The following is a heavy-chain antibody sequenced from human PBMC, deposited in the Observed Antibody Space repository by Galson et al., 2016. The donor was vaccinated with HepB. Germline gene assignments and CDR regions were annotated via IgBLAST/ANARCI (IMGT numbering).Heavy chain of an antibody. CDR2: IYNDGSRT. J-gene: IGHJ4*02. D-gene: IGHD1-1*01. CDR1: GFTFSSYW. CDR3: VRSLEEEDY. V-gene: IGHV3-74*01. Sequence: SLRLSCAASGFTFSSYWMHWVRQAPGKGLERVSRIYNDGSRTNYADSVKGRFTISRDNAKNTLHLQMNSLRAEDTAVYYCVRSLEEEDYWGQGTLVTVSS.